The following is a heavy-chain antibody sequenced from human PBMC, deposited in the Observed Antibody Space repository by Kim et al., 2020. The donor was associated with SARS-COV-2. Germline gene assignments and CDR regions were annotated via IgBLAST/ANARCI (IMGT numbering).Heavy chain of an antibody. Sequence: GGSLRLSCAASGFTFSSYAMHWVRQAPGKGLEWVAVISYDGSNKYYADSVKGRFTISRDNSKNTLYLQMNSLRAEDTAVYYCARDLSDSSGYPGYYFDYWGQGTLVTVSS. CDR1: GFTFSSYA. V-gene: IGHV3-30*04. D-gene: IGHD3-22*01. J-gene: IGHJ4*02. CDR3: ARDLSDSSGYPGYYFDY. CDR2: ISYDGSNK.